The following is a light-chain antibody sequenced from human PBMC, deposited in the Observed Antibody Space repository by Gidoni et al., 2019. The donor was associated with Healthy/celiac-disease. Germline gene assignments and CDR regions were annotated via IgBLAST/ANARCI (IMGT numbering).Light chain of an antibody. V-gene: IGKV3-11*01. Sequence: EIVLTQSPATLSLSPGERASQSVSSYLAWYQQKPGQAPRLLIYDASNRATGIPARFSGSGSGTDFTLTISSLEPEDFAVYYCQQRSNWPVTFGGXTKVEIK. CDR1: QSVSSY. CDR3: QQRSNWPVT. J-gene: IGKJ4*01. CDR2: DAS.